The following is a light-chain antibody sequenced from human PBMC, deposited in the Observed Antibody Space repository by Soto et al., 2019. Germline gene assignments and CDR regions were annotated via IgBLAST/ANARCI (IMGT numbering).Light chain of an antibody. Sequence: DIQLTQSPSTLSAFVGDRVTITCRASQSINNWLAWYQQKPGEAPKLLIYDASSLESGVPPRFSGSGSGTEFTLTISSLQPDDFATDYGQQYSSAYTFGQGTKLESK. CDR3: QQYSSAYT. J-gene: IGKJ2*01. CDR2: DAS. V-gene: IGKV1-5*01. CDR1: QSINNW.